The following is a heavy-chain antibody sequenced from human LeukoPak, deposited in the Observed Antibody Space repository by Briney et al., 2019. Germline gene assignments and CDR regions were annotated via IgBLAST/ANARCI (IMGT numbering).Heavy chain of an antibody. CDR1: GFSLSGYW. CDR3: ARDPRNAGLAP. V-gene: IGHV3-74*01. CDR2: NNGDGSTT. Sequence: GGSLRLSCVASGFSLSGYWMYWVRQAPGKGLMYISRNNGDGSTTNYADVVKGRFTMSRDNVKNTLYLQMNSLRVEDTAVYYCARDPRNAGLAPWGQGTLVTVSS. J-gene: IGHJ5*02.